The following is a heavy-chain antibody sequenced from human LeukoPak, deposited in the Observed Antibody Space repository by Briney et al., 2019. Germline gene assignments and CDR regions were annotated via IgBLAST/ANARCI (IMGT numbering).Heavy chain of an antibody. CDR3: ARGGYNPQYYYYAMDV. CDR2: ITSGSSAT. CDR1: GFTVSSNY. D-gene: IGHD5-18*01. J-gene: IGHJ6*02. V-gene: IGHV3-48*02. Sequence: GGSLRLSCAASGFTVSSNYMNWVRQAPGQGLEWISYITSGSSATYYADSVKGRFTISRDNAKNSLSLQMNSLRDEDTAVYYCARGGYNPQYYYYAMDVWGQGTTVTVSS.